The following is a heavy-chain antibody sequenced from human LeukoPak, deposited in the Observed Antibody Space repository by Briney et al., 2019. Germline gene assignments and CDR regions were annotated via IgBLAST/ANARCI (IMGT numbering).Heavy chain of an antibody. CDR3: ARGQVWSISGLWFGEFYNWFDP. J-gene: IGHJ5*02. Sequence: ASVKVSCKASGYTFTGYYMHWVRQAPGQGLEWMGWINPNSGNTGYAQKFQGRVTMTRNTSISTAYMELSSLRSEDTAVYYCARGQVWSISGLWFGEFYNWFDPWGQGTLVTVSS. CDR1: GYTFTGYY. CDR2: INPNSGNT. D-gene: IGHD3-10*01. V-gene: IGHV1-8*02.